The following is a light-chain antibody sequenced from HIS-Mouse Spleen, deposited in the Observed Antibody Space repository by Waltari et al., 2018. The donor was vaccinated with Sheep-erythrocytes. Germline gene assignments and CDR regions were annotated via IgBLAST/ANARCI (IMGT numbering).Light chain of an antibody. Sequence: QSALTQPRPVSGSPGQSVTISCTGTSSDVGGYNYVSRYQQHPGQAPNLMIYDVSKRPSGVPDRFSGSKSGNTASLTISGLQAEDEADYYCCSYAGSYNHVFATGTKVTVL. CDR3: CSYAGSYNHV. V-gene: IGLV2-11*01. CDR1: SSDVGGYNY. J-gene: IGLJ1*01. CDR2: DVS.